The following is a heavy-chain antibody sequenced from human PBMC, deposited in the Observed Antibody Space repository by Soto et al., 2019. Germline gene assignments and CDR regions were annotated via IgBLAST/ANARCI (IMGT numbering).Heavy chain of an antibody. J-gene: IGHJ6*02. Sequence: QPGGSLRLSCAASGFTFSNCWMNWVRQAPGEGLVWVARINRDGTTTTYADSVKGRFAISRDNAKNTLYLQMNSLRAEDTAVYYCAKSFWSGHYTSYQYYGMDVWGQGTTVTVSS. CDR3: AKSFWSGHYTSYQYYGMDV. CDR1: GFTFSNCW. CDR2: INRDGTTT. V-gene: IGHV3-74*03. D-gene: IGHD3-3*01.